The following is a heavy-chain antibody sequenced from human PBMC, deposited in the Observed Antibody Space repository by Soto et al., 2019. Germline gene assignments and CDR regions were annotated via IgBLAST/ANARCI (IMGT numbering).Heavy chain of an antibody. CDR2: INHSGST. D-gene: IGHD2-21*01. Sequence: SETLSLTCAVYGGSFSGYYWSWIRQPPGKGLEWIGEINHSGSTNYNPSLKSRVTISVDTSKNQFSLKLSSVTAADTAVYYCASWVRPQHGWFDPWGQGTLVTVS. V-gene: IGHV4-34*01. CDR1: GGSFSGYY. CDR3: ASWVRPQHGWFDP. J-gene: IGHJ5*02.